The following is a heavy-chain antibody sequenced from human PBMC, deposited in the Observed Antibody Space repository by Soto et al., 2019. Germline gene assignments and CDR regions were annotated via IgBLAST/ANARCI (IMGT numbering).Heavy chain of an antibody. Sequence: ETLSLTCTVSGDSVSTYWWSWIRQPPGKGLEWIAYIYNTGSTNYNPSLKSRVTISLDASKNQFSLKLSSVTAADTAVYYCARGPGASGTYHYYFDYWGPGTLVTVSS. V-gene: IGHV4-59*02. CDR2: IYNTGST. CDR1: GDSVSTYW. CDR3: ARGPGASGTYHYYFDY. J-gene: IGHJ4*02. D-gene: IGHD3-10*01.